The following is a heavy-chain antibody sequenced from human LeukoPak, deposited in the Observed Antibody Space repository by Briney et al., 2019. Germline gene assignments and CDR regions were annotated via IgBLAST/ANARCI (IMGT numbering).Heavy chain of an antibody. CDR3: ARFYDYVWGSYHPSIDY. D-gene: IGHD3-16*02. CDR1: GFTFSDYY. J-gene: IGHJ4*02. V-gene: IGHV3-11*04. Sequence: PGGPLRLSCAASGFTFSDYYMSWIRQAPGKGLEWVSYISSSGSTIYYADSVKGRFTISRDNAKNSLYLQMNSLRAEDTAVYYCARFYDYVWGSYHPSIDYWGQGTLVTVSS. CDR2: ISSSGSTI.